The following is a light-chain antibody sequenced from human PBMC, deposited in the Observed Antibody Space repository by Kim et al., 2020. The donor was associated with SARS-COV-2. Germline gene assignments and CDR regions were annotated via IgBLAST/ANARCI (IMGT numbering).Light chain of an antibody. CDR1: QSVTSTY. J-gene: IGKJ4*01. CDR2: SAS. Sequence: LAPGERAPLSCRASQSVTSTYLAWYQQTPGQPPRLLIYSASSRATGIPDRFSGSGSGTDFTLTISRLEPADFAVYYCQQYGSSPLTFGGGTKLEIK. CDR3: QQYGSSPLT. V-gene: IGKV3-20*01.